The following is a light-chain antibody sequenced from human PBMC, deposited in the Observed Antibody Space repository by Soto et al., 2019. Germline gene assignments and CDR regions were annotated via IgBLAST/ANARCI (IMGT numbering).Light chain of an antibody. CDR1: QSIGRF. V-gene: IGKV1-39*01. CDR2: AAS. CDR3: LQHNSYPRT. J-gene: IGKJ1*01. Sequence: DIPMTQSPSSLSASVGDRVSITCRASQSIGRFLNWYQQKPGKAPKILIYAASSLQSGVPSRFSGSGSGTDLTITITRLQPEDFETYYCLQHNSYPRTFGQGTKVDIK.